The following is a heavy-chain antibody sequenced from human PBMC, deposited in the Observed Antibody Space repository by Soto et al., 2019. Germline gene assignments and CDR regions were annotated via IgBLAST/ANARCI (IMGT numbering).Heavy chain of an antibody. CDR2: IYYSGST. CDR3: ASGKYDYYDSSYSFAY. CDR1: GGSISSGDYY. V-gene: IGHV4-30-4*01. J-gene: IGHJ4*02. Sequence: QVQLQESGPGLVKPSQTLSLTCTVSGGSISSGDYYWSWIRQPPGKGLEWIGYIYYSGSTYYNPSLKSRVTISVDTSKNQFSLKLSSVTAADTAVYYCASGKYDYYDSSYSFAYWGQGTLVTVSS. D-gene: IGHD3-22*01.